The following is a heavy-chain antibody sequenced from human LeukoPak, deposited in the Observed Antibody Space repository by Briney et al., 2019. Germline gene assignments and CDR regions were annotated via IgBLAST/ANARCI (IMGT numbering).Heavy chain of an antibody. CDR3: ATAVVPAARKDY. J-gene: IGHJ4*02. Sequence: ASVKVSCKVSGYTLTELSMHWVRQAPGKGLEWMGGFDPEDDETIYAQKFQGRVTMTEDTSTDTAYMELSSLRSEDTAVYYCATAVVPAARKDYWGQGTLVTVSS. D-gene: IGHD2-2*01. CDR1: GYTLTELS. V-gene: IGHV1-24*01. CDR2: FDPEDDET.